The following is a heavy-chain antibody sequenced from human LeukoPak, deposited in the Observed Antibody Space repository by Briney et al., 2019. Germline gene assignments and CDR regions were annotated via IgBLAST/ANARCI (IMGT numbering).Heavy chain of an antibody. J-gene: IGHJ3*02. CDR2: IYPGDSDT. CDR1: GYSFTSYW. CDR3: ASLPSIAAAGWAFDI. V-gene: IGHV5-51*01. D-gene: IGHD6-13*01. Sequence: RESLKISCKGSGYSFTSYWIGWVRQLPGKGLEWMGIIYPGDSDTRYSPSFQGQVTISADKSISTAYLQWSSLKASDTAMYYCASLPSIAAAGWAFDIWGQGTMVTVSS.